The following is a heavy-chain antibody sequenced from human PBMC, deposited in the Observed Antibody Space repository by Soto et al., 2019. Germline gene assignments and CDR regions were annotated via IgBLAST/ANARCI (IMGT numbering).Heavy chain of an antibody. V-gene: IGHV4-59*01. CDR3: ARVRYSYGYCFDY. CDR2: IYYSGST. D-gene: IGHD5-18*01. CDR1: GGSISSYY. J-gene: IGHJ4*02. Sequence: SETLSLTCTVSGGSISSYYWSWIRQPPGKGLEWIGYIYYSGSTNYNPSLKSRVTISVDTSKNQFSLKLSSVTAADTAVYYCARVRYSYGYCFDYWGQGTLVTVSS.